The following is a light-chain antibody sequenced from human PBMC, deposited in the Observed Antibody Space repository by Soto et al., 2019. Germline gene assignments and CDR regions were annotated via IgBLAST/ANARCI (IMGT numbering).Light chain of an antibody. V-gene: IGKV3-20*01. Sequence: EIVLTQSPGTLSLSPGERATLSCRASQSVDSSYLAWYQQRPGKAPRLLIYGASSRATGIPARFSGSGSATDFTLTISRLEAEDFAVYYCQHYGSSPWTFGQGTKVEIK. J-gene: IGKJ1*01. CDR1: QSVDSSY. CDR3: QHYGSSPWT. CDR2: GAS.